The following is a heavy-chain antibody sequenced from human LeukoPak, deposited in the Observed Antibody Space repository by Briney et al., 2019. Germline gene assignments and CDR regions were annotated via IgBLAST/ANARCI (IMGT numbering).Heavy chain of an antibody. J-gene: IGHJ4*02. CDR1: GFTLSSYA. D-gene: IGHD6-13*01. CDR3: TRAYSSSWYIFDY. Sequence: GRSLSLSCAASGFTLSSYAMHWVRQAPGTGLEWVAVISYDGSNKYYADSVQGRFTISRDNSKNTLYLQMNSLRAEDTAVYYCTRAYSSSWYIFDYWGQGTLVTVSS. CDR2: ISYDGSNK. V-gene: IGHV3-30-3*01.